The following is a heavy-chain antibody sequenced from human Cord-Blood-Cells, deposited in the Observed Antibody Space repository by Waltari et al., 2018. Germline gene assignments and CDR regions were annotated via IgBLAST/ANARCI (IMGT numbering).Heavy chain of an antibody. CDR1: GGSFSGYY. V-gene: IGHV4-34*01. J-gene: IGHJ5*02. Sequence: QVQLQQWGAGLLKPSETLSLTCAVHGGSFSGYYWSWIRQPPGKGLEWIGEINHSGSTNYNPSLKSRVTISVDTSKNQFSLKLSSVTAADTAVYYCARHNYWFDPWGQGTLVTVSS. CDR3: ARHNYWFDP. CDR2: INHSGST. D-gene: IGHD1-1*01.